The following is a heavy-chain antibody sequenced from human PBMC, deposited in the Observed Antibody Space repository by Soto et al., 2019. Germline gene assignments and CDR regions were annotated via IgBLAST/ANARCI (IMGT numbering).Heavy chain of an antibody. J-gene: IGHJ4*02. V-gene: IGHV3-66*01. D-gene: IGHD6-13*01. CDR3: ARGGLGFSSSGLDY. Sequence: EVQLVESGGGLVQPGGSLRLSCAASGITVSSNYMSWVRQAPGKGLEWVSVIYSGGSTYYADSVKGRFTISRDNSKNTLYLQMNSLRAEDTAVYYCARGGLGFSSSGLDYWGQGTLVTVSS. CDR2: IYSGGST. CDR1: GITVSSNY.